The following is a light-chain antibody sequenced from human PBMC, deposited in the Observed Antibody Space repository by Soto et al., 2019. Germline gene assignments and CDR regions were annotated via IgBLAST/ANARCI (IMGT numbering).Light chain of an antibody. CDR1: QSIRKY. V-gene: IGKV1-39*01. CDR2: AAS. J-gene: IGKJ1*01. CDR3: QQSGDTPPWT. Sequence: DIQMTQSPSSLSAPVGDRVIITCRASQSIRKYLNWYQHKPGKVPTLLIYAASSLQSGVPSRFSGSGSGTEFTLTITSLQPEDFATYYCQQSGDTPPWTFGQGTKVEIK.